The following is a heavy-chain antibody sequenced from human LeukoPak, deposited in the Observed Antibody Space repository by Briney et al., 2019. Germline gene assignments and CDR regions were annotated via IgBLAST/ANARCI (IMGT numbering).Heavy chain of an antibody. CDR2: IRYDGSNK. CDR1: GFTFSSYG. V-gene: IGHV3-30*02. D-gene: IGHD5-24*01. Sequence: SGGSLRLSCAASGFTFSSYGMHWVRQAPGKGLEWVAFIRYDGSNKYYADSVKGRFTISRDNSKNTLYLQMNSLRAEDTAVYYCASFVDGDGYNTDAFDIWGQGTMVTVSS. J-gene: IGHJ3*02. CDR3: ASFVDGDGYNTDAFDI.